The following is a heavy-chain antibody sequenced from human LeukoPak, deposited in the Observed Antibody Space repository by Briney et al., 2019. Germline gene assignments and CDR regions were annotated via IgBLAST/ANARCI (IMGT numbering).Heavy chain of an antibody. Sequence: SVKASCKASGGTFISYAISWVRQAPGQGLEWMGGIIPIFGTANYAQKFQGRVTITADESTSTAYMELSSLRSEDTAVYYCASRRSTVTTTYFDYWGQGTLVTVSS. CDR3: ASRRSTVTTTYFDY. V-gene: IGHV1-69*13. D-gene: IGHD4-11*01. CDR1: GGTFISYA. CDR2: IIPIFGTA. J-gene: IGHJ4*02.